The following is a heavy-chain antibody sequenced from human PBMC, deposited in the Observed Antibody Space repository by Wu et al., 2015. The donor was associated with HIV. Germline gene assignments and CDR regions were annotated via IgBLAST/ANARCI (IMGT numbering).Heavy chain of an antibody. J-gene: IGHJ6*02. CDR1: GYTFTSYG. CDR3: ARDQQWPTEYYFYYGMDF. V-gene: IGHV1-18*01. D-gene: IGHD6-19*01. Sequence: QVQLMQSGAEVKKTGASVKVSCKASGYTFTSYGISWVRQAPGQGLEWMGWISAYNSNTDYAQKFQGRVTMTTDTSTSTAYMELKNLRFDDTAVYFCARDQQWPTEYYFYYGMDFWGQGTTVTVSS. CDR2: ISAYNSNT.